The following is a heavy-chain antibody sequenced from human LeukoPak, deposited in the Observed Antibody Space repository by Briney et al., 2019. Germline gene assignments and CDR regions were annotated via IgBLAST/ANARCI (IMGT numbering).Heavy chain of an antibody. V-gene: IGHV4-39*01. CDR3: ARHGVQWLVRSHLGQ. D-gene: IGHD6-19*01. CDR1: GFTFSSYG. Sequence: GSLRLSCAASGFTFSSYGMHWIRQPPGKGLEWIGTIYYSGSTYYNPSLKSRVTISVDTSKNQFSLNLSSVTATDTAVYYCARHGVQWLVRSHLGQWGQGTLVTVSS. CDR2: IYYSGST. J-gene: IGHJ4*02.